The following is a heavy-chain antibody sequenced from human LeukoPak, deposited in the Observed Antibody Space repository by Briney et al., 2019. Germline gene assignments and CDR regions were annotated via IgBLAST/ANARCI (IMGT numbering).Heavy chain of an antibody. CDR3: AREGQGSPTAFDY. Sequence: ASVKVSCKASGYTFTSYYMHWVRQAPGQGLEWMGIINPSGGSTSYAQKFQGRFTISRDNAKNSLYLQMNSLRAEDTAVYYCAREGQGSPTAFDYWGQGTLVTVSS. V-gene: IGHV1-46*01. CDR2: INPSGGST. J-gene: IGHJ4*02. CDR1: GYTFTSYY.